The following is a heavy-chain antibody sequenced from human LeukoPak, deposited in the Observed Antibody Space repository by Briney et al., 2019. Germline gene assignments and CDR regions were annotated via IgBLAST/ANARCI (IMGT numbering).Heavy chain of an antibody. CDR2: INHSGST. V-gene: IGHV4-34*01. Sequence: PSETLSLTCAVYGGSFSGYYWSWIRQPPGKGLEWIGEINHSGSTNYNPSLKSRVTISVDTSKNQFSLKLGSVAAADTAVYYCARGSPHNSYGRYYYYYMDVWGKGTTVTISS. D-gene: IGHD5-18*01. J-gene: IGHJ6*03. CDR1: GGSFSGYY. CDR3: ARGSPHNSYGRYYYYYMDV.